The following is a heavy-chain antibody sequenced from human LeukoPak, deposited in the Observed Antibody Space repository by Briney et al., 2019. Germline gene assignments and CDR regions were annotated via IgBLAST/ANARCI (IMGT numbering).Heavy chain of an antibody. D-gene: IGHD3-10*01. Sequence: SETLSLTCAGYGGSFSDYYWSWIRQPPGKGLEWIGEINHRGSTNYNPSLKSRVTISLDTSKNHFSLKLSYVTAADTAVYYCARARQGWNYYGSGSYFDYWGQGTLVTVSS. CDR2: INHRGST. CDR1: GGSFSDYY. CDR3: ARARQGWNYYGSGSYFDY. V-gene: IGHV4-34*01. J-gene: IGHJ4*02.